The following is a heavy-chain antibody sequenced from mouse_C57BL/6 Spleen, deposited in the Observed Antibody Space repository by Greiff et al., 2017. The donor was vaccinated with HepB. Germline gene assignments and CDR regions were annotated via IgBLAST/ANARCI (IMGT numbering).Heavy chain of an antibody. CDR3: VRDQGLYYDYDVGYFDV. Sequence: EVKVVESGGGLVQPKGSLKLSCAASGFTFNTYAMHWVRQAPGKGLEWVARIRSKSSNYATYYADSVKDRFTSSRDDSQSMLYLQMNNLKTEDTAMYYCVRDQGLYYDYDVGYFDVWGTGTTVTVSS. CDR2: IRSKSSNYAT. J-gene: IGHJ1*03. D-gene: IGHD2-4*01. V-gene: IGHV10-3*01. CDR1: GFTFNTYA.